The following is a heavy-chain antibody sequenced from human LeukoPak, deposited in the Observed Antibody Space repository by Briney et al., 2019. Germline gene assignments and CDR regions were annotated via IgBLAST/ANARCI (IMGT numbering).Heavy chain of an antibody. D-gene: IGHD6-6*01. J-gene: IGHJ5*02. CDR3: ARDRGGSSSAFDP. CDR1: GGTFSSYT. V-gene: IGHV1-69*04. Sequence: GSSVKVSCKASGGTFSSYTISWVRQAPGQGLEWMGRIIPILGIANYAQKFQGRVTITADKSTSTAYMELSSLRSEDTAVYYCARDRGGSSSAFDPWGQETLVTVSS. CDR2: IIPILGIA.